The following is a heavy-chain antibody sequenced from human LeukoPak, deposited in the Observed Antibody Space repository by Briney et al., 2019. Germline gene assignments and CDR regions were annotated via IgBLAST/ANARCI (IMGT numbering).Heavy chain of an antibody. Sequence: ASVKVSCKASGYTFTSYGISWVRQAPGQGLEWMGWISPYNGNTDHAQKFQGRVTMTTDTFTSTAYMDLRSLRSDDTAVYYCARAGVWDYSDSSGYHNAAFDIWGQGTMVTVSS. CDR3: ARAGVWDYSDSSGYHNAAFDI. CDR2: ISPYNGNT. D-gene: IGHD3-22*01. J-gene: IGHJ3*02. CDR1: GYTFTSYG. V-gene: IGHV1-18*01.